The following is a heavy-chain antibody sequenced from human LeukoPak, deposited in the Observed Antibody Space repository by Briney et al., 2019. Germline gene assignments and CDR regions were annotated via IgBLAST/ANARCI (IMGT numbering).Heavy chain of an antibody. J-gene: IGHJ4*02. CDR2: INHSGGT. CDR3: ARRSPDFDY. Sequence: PSETLSLTCAVYGGSFSGYYWSWIRQPPGKGLGWIGEINHSGGTNYNPSLKSRVTISVDTSKNQFSLKLTSVTAADTAVYYCARRSPDFDYWGQGTLVTVSS. V-gene: IGHV4-34*01. CDR1: GGSFSGYY. D-gene: IGHD2-15*01.